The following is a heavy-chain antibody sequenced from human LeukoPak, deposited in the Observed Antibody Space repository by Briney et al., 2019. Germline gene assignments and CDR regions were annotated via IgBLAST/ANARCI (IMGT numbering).Heavy chain of an antibody. Sequence: PSETLSLTCTVSGYSINIGYYWGWIRQPPGKGLEWIGSIYHSGTTYYNPSLKSRVTISVDTSKNQFSLKLSSVTAADTAVYYCARDGDYCSSTSCYTGFDYWGQGTLVTVSS. J-gene: IGHJ4*02. CDR3: ARDGDYCSSTSCYTGFDY. D-gene: IGHD2-2*02. V-gene: IGHV4-38-2*02. CDR1: GYSINIGYY. CDR2: IYHSGTT.